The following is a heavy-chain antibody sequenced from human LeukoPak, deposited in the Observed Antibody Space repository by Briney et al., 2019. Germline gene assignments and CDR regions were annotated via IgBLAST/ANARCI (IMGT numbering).Heavy chain of an antibody. D-gene: IGHD1-26*01. CDR3: ARGDSSVGLNY. CDR2: INHRGRT. CDR1: GGSFSGYY. J-gene: IGHJ4*02. Sequence: SETLSLTCGVYGGSFSGYYWSWIRQPPGKGLEWIGEINHRGRTNYNPSLKSRVTISVDTSKNQFSLKLSSVTAADTAVYYCARGDSSVGLNYWGQGTLVTVSS. V-gene: IGHV4-34*01.